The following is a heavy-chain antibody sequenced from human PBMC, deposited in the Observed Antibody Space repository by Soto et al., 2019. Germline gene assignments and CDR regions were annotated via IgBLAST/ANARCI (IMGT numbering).Heavy chain of an antibody. CDR2: IYYSGST. CDR1: GGSISSYY. V-gene: IGHV4-59*01. J-gene: IGHJ3*02. Sequence: SETLSLTCTVSGGSISSYYWSWIRQPPGKGLEWIGYIYYSGSTNYNPSLKSRVTISVDTSKNQFSLKLSSVTAADTAVYYCARQGTEYYYDSSGYSTELDAPFDIWGQGTMVTVS. CDR3: ARQGTEYYYDSSGYSTELDAPFDI. D-gene: IGHD3-22*01.